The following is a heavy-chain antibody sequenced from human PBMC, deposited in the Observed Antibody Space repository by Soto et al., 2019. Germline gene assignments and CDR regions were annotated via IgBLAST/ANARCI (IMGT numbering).Heavy chain of an antibody. J-gene: IGHJ2*01. CDR2: INPSDSST. D-gene: IGHD6-13*01. CDR3: VRGSSRWLWHFDL. CDR1: GYTFTSNY. V-gene: IGHV1-46*03. Sequence: QVHLLQSGAEVKKPGASVKLSCKASGYTFTSNYLYWVRQAPGQGLEWLGMINPSDSSTTYARNLQGRVTMTRDTSTSTIYMAVTRLTSDDTAMYYCVRGSSRWLWHFDLWGRGTLVTVSS.